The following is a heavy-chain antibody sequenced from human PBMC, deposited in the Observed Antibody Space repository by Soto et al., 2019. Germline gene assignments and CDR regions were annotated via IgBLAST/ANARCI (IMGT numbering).Heavy chain of an antibody. D-gene: IGHD3-10*01. CDR3: ARDSAARYYYGSGNYYYYGMDV. Sequence: SETLSLTCAVYGASLSDNYWSWIRQPPGKGLEWIGYIYYSGSTNYNPSLKSRVTISVDTSKNQFSLKLSSVTAADTAVYYCARDSAARYYYGSGNYYYYGMDVWGQGTTVTVSS. V-gene: IGHV4-59*01. CDR1: GASLSDNY. J-gene: IGHJ6*02. CDR2: IYYSGST.